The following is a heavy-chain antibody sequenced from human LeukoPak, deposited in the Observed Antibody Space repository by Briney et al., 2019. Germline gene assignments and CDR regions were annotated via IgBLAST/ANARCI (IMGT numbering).Heavy chain of an antibody. J-gene: IGHJ6*03. D-gene: IGHD4-23*01. Sequence: ASVKVSCKASGYTFTSYDINWVRQATGQGLEWMGWMNPNSGNTGYAQKFQGRVTMTRNTSISTAYMELNSLRSEDTAVYYCARGEHDYGGNPGGGYYYMDVWGKGTTVTVSS. V-gene: IGHV1-8*01. CDR2: MNPNSGNT. CDR1: GYTFTSYD. CDR3: ARGEHDYGGNPGGGYYYMDV.